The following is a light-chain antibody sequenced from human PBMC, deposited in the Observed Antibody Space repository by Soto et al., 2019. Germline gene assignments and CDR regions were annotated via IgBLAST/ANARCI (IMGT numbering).Light chain of an antibody. CDR3: QSYDSSPSGLYV. CDR2: GNS. Sequence: QSVLTQPPSVSGAPGQRVTISCTGSSSNIGAGYDVHWYQQLPGTAPKLLIYGNSNRPSGVPDRFSGSKSGTSASLAITGLQAEDEADYYCQSYDSSPSGLYVFGTGTKVTDL. V-gene: IGLV1-40*01. J-gene: IGLJ1*01. CDR1: SSNIGAGYD.